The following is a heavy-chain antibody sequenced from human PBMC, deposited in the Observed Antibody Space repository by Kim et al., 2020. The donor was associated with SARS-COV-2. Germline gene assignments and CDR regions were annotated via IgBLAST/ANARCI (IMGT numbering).Heavy chain of an antibody. CDR1: GYTFTSYG. Sequence: ASVKVSCKASGYTFTSYGISWVRQAPGQGLEWMGWISAYNGNTNYAQKLQGRVTMTTDTSTSTAYMELRSLRSDDTAVYYCARGWVTMVRGVLADYWGQGTLVTVSS. J-gene: IGHJ4*02. V-gene: IGHV1-18*01. CDR3: ARGWVTMVRGVLADY. CDR2: ISAYNGNT. D-gene: IGHD3-10*01.